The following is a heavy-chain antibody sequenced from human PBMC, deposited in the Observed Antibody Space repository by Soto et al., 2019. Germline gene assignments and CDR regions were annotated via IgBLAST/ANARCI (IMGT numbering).Heavy chain of an antibody. CDR1: GYSFTSYW. J-gene: IGHJ1*01. Sequence: GESLKISCKGSGYSFTSYWIGWVRQMPGKGLEWMGIIYPGDSDTRYSPSFQGRVTISADKSISTAYLQWSSLKASDTAMYYCSRQILGLLKTAHSACGQGIRATVTS. CDR2: IYPGDSDT. D-gene: IGHD2-21*02. V-gene: IGHV5-51*01. CDR3: SRQILGLLKTAHSA.